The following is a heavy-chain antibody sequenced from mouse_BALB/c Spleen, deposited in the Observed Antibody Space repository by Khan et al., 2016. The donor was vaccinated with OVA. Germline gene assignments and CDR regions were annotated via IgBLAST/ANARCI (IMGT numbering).Heavy chain of an antibody. J-gene: IGHJ3*01. D-gene: IGHD1-1*01. CDR3: ARLAYYYGSEGFAY. CDR1: GFTFSTYG. Sequence: EVELVESGGDVVKPGGSLKLSCAASGFTFSTYGMSWVRQTPDKRLEWVATVSTGGHYTYYPDTVKGRFTISRDNAKNTLYLQMNSLKSEDTAMFYCARLAYYYGSEGFAYWGQGTLVTVSA. CDR2: VSTGGHYT. V-gene: IGHV5-6*01.